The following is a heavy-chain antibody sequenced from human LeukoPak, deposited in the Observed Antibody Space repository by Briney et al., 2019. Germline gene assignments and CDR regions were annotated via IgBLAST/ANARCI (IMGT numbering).Heavy chain of an antibody. CDR2: IYYSGST. J-gene: IGHJ4*02. CDR3: ARGQHSYGYFNGFDY. CDR1: GGSISGYY. Sequence: SETLSLTCTVSGGSISGYYWNWIRQPPGKGLEWIGYIYYSGSTNYNPSLESRVTMSVDTSKNQFSLKLSSVTAADTAVYYCARGQHSYGYFNGFDYWGQGTLVTVSS. V-gene: IGHV4-59*01. D-gene: IGHD5-18*01.